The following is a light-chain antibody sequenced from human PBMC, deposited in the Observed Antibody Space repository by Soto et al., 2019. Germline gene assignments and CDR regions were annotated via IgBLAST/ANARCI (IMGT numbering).Light chain of an antibody. J-gene: IGKJ1*01. V-gene: IGKV1-5*01. Sequence: DIQMTQAPSTLPASVGHRGTITFLASQSISNWLAWYQQKPGTAPKVLIYPASNLQSGVPSRFSGSGSGTEFTLTISSLQPDDFATYYCQQYNSYSFGQGTKVDI. CDR1: QSISNW. CDR2: PAS. CDR3: QQYNSYS.